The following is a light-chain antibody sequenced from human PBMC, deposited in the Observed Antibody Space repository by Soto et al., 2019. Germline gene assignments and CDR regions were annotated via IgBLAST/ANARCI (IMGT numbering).Light chain of an antibody. Sequence: DIQMTQSPSSLSASVGDRVTITCQASQDISIYLHWYQQKPGKAPNLLIYDASNLQTGVLSRFSGSGSGTDFTFTITSLQAEDIATYYCQQYDDIPITFGRGTRLEIK. CDR2: DAS. V-gene: IGKV1-33*01. CDR3: QQYDDIPIT. J-gene: IGKJ5*01. CDR1: QDISIY.